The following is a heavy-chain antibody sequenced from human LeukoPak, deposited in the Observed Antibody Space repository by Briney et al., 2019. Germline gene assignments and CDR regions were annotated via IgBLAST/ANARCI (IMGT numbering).Heavy chain of an antibody. CDR1: GGTFSSYA. CDR2: IIPIFGTA. D-gene: IGHD1-1*01. Sequence: ASVKVSCKASGGTFSSYAISWVRQAPGQGLEWMGGIIPIFGTANYAQKFQGRVTITADESTSTAYMELSSLRSKDTAVYYCARDKGTTGTRFDIWGQGTMVTVSS. J-gene: IGHJ3*02. V-gene: IGHV1-69*01. CDR3: ARDKGTTGTRFDI.